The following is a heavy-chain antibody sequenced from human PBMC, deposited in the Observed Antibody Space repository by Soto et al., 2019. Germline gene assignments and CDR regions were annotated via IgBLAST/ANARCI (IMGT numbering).Heavy chain of an antibody. CDR1: GYTFKNYA. J-gene: IGHJ4*02. Sequence: QVQLVQSGAEVKKPGASVKVSCRASGYTFKNYAMHWVRQAPGQRFEWMGWINAGNGNTLYSQKFQGRVTITRDTSANTVYMDLSSLRSEDTAVYFCVRGLLWFGELSPFGYWGQGTLVTVSS. V-gene: IGHV1-3*01. CDR2: INAGNGNT. D-gene: IGHD3-10*01. CDR3: VRGLLWFGELSPFGY.